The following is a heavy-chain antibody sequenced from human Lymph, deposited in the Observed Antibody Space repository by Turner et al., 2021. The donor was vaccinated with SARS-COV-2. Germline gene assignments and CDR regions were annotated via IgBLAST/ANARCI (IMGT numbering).Heavy chain of an antibody. CDR1: GYTLTELS. V-gene: IGHV1-24*01. J-gene: IGHJ4*02. Sequence: QVQLVQSGADVKKPGASVKVSCKVSGYTLTELSIHWVRQAPGKGLEWMGGFDPEDGETIYAQKFQGRVTMTEDTSTDTAYMELSSLRSEDTAVYYCATLTSTWKILTGRYYFDFWGQGTLVTVSS. D-gene: IGHD1-1*01. CDR2: FDPEDGET. CDR3: ATLTSTWKILTGRYYFDF.